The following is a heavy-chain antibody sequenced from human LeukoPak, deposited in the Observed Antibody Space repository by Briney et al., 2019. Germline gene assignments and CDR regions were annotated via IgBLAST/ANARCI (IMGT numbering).Heavy chain of an antibody. Sequence: PGGSLRLSCAASGFSFSSYAMSWVRQAPGQGLEWVSAISGSGGSTYYADSVKDRFTISRDSSRNTLYLQMDGLRAEDTAVYFCAKDLSGSGAYYNSAFDMWGQGTMVTVSS. J-gene: IGHJ3*02. CDR2: ISGSGGST. V-gene: IGHV3-23*01. CDR1: GFSFSSYA. D-gene: IGHD3-10*01. CDR3: AKDLSGSGAYYNSAFDM.